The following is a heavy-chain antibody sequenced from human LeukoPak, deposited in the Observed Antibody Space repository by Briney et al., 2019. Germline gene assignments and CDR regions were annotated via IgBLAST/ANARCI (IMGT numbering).Heavy chain of an antibody. J-gene: IGHJ3*02. V-gene: IGHV4-59*12. CDR1: GGSISSYY. Sequence: SETLSLTCTVSGGSISSYYWTWIRQSPGKGLEWIGYIHYSGSTNYNPSLKSRVTISVHTSKNQFSLKLTSVTAADTAVYYCARGGGYDFWSGYSNDAFDIWGQGTMVTVSS. CDR3: ARGGGYDFWSGYSNDAFDI. D-gene: IGHD3-3*01. CDR2: IHYSGST.